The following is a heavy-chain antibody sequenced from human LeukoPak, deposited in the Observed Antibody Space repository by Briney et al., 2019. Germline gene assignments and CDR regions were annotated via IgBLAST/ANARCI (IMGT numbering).Heavy chain of an antibody. J-gene: IGHJ4*02. CDR1: GFTFSSYG. V-gene: IGHV3-33*01. Sequence: GGSLRLSCAASGFTFSSYGMHWVRQAPGKGLEWVAVIWYDGSNKYYADSVKGRFTISRDNSKNTLYLQMNSLRAEDTAVYYCARAPKAGYYMEIDYWGQGPLVTVSS. D-gene: IGHD3-9*01. CDR2: IWYDGSNK. CDR3: ARAPKAGYYMEIDY.